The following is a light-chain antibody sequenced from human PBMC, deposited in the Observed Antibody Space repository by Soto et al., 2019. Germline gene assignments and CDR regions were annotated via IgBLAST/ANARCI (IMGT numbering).Light chain of an antibody. CDR2: WAS. J-gene: IGKJ4*01. Sequence: DIVMTQSPDSLAVSLGERATINCKSSQSVLYSSYNKDVLAWYQQKPGQPPKLLIYWASTREAGVPDRFSGGGSGTDFTLTISSLQAEDVAGYYCQQYCTTPLTFGGGTKVEIK. CDR1: QSVLYSSYNKDV. CDR3: QQYCTTPLT. V-gene: IGKV4-1*01.